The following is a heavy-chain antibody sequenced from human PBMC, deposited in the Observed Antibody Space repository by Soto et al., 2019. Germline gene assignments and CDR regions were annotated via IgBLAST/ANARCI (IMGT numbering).Heavy chain of an antibody. Sequence: QVQLVESGGGVVQPGRSPRLSCAASGFTFSSYGMHWVRQAPGKGLEWVAVISYDGSNKYYADSVKGRFTISRDNSKNTLYLQMNSLRAEDTAVYYCAKDVVVGATPGLGDYYYYYGMDVWGQGTTVTVSS. CDR2: ISYDGSNK. CDR1: GFTFSSYG. D-gene: IGHD1-26*01. CDR3: AKDVVVGATPGLGDYYYYYGMDV. J-gene: IGHJ6*02. V-gene: IGHV3-30*18.